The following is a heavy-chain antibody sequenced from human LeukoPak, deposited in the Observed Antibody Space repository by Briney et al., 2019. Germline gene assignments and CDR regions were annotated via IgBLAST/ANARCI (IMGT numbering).Heavy chain of an antibody. V-gene: IGHV4-59*01. D-gene: IGHD3-10*01. Sequence: PSETLSLTCTVSGGSISSYYWGWIRQPPGKGLEWIGYIYYSGSTNYNPSLKSRVTISVDTSKNQFSLKLSSVTAADTAVYYCARVRSSGEPRLDFWGQGTLVTVSS. J-gene: IGHJ4*02. CDR1: GGSISSYY. CDR3: ARVRSSGEPRLDF. CDR2: IYYSGST.